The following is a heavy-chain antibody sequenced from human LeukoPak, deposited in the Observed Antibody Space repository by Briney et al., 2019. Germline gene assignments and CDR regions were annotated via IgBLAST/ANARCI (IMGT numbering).Heavy chain of an antibody. J-gene: IGHJ4*02. V-gene: IGHV1-69*05. Sequence: ASVKVSCKASGGTFSSYAISWVRQAPGQGLEWMGGIIPIFGTANYAQKFQGRVTVTTDESTSTAYMELSSLRSEDTAVYYCARGGIWNFWRYIRHRGQGTLVTVSS. CDR3: ARGGIWNFWRYIRH. CDR2: IIPIFGTA. CDR1: GGTFSSYA. D-gene: IGHD3-3*01.